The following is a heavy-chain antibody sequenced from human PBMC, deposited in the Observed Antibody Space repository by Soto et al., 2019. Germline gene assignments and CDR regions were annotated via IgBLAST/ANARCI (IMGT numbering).Heavy chain of an antibody. V-gene: IGHV3-74*01. CDR2: SNGDGSST. CDR1: GFPFSNSW. CDR3: VSDFR. J-gene: IGHJ4*02. Sequence: EVQLVESGGGLVQPGGSLRLSCAASGFPFSNSWMSWGRQAPGKGLVWVSRSNGDGSSTNYADSVKGRFTIYRDNAMKTLHLQMNSMRVEDTAVYYCVSDFRWGQGTLVTVSS.